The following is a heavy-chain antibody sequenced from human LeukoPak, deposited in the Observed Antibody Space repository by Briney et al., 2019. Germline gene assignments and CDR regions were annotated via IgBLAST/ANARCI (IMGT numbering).Heavy chain of an antibody. D-gene: IGHD6-19*01. V-gene: IGHV3-7*01. CDR3: ARDLLGPSYFHSSGWYRNDC. CDR2: IKSDGSEI. J-gene: IGHJ4*02. CDR1: GFTFSSYW. Sequence: GGSLRLSCAASGFTFSSYWMSCVRQAPGKGLEWVANIKSDGSEIYYVDSVKGRFTISRDNAKNSLYLQMNSLRPEDTAVYYCARDLLGPSYFHSSGWYRNDCWGQGTLVTVSS.